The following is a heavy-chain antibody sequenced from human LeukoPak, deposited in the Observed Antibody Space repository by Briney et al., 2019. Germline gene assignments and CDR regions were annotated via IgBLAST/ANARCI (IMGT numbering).Heavy chain of an antibody. CDR3: ARDENGYVWGSFRA. CDR1: GGSISSGGYS. Sequence: PSQTLSLTCAVSGGSISSGGYSWSWIRQPPGKAMEFIAYIYYTGNTYFNPSLKSRVTISVDTSKNQFSLKLSSVTAADTAVYYCARDENGYVWGSFRAWGQGTLVTVSS. V-gene: IGHV4-30-4*07. J-gene: IGHJ5*02. CDR2: IYYTGNT. D-gene: IGHD3-16*02.